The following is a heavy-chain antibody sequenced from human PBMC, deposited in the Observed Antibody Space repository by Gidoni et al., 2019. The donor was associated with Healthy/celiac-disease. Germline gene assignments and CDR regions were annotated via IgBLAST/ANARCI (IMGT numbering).Heavy chain of an antibody. CDR3: AKDWAYYYDSSGYPDY. J-gene: IGHJ4*02. CDR2: ISWNSGSI. Sequence: EVQLVESGGGLVQPGRSLRLSCAASGFPVDDSAMHWVRQAPGKGLEWVSGISWNSGSIGYADSVKGRFTISRDNAKNSLYLQMNSLRAEDTALYYCAKDWAYYYDSSGYPDYWGQGTLVTVSS. D-gene: IGHD3-22*01. CDR1: GFPVDDSA. V-gene: IGHV3-9*01.